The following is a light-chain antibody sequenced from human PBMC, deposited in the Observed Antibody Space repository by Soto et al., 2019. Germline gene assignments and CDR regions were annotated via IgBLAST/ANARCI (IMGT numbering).Light chain of an antibody. CDR3: QAWDSSTVV. CDR1: KLGDKY. Sequence: SYELTQPPSVSVSPGQTASITCSGDKLGDKYACWYQQMPGQSPVLVIYQDNKRPSGIPERFSGSNSGNTATLTISGTQAMDEADYYCQAWDSSTVVFGGGTKVTVL. CDR2: QDN. V-gene: IGLV3-1*01. J-gene: IGLJ2*01.